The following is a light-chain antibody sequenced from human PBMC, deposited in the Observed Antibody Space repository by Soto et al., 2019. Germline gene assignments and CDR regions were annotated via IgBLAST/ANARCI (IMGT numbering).Light chain of an antibody. V-gene: IGKV1-9*01. CDR1: QGISSY. Sequence: IQLTQSPSSLSASVGDRVTITCRASQGISSYLAWYQQKPGKAPKLLIYAASTLQSGVPSRFSGSGSGTDFTLPISSLQPEDFATYYCQQLNSYPRTFGQGTKVDI. CDR3: QQLNSYPRT. J-gene: IGKJ1*01. CDR2: AAS.